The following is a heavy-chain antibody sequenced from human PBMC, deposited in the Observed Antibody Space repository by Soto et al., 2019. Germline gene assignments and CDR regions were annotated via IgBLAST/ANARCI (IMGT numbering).Heavy chain of an antibody. V-gene: IGHV1-18*01. CDR2: ISAYNGNT. J-gene: IGHJ6*02. Sequence: ASVKVSCKASGYTFTCYGISWVRQAPGQGLEWMGWISAYNGNTNYAQKLQGRVTMTTDTSTSTAYMELRSLRSDDTAVYYCARDSPDIVLVPAAMPAGVDYYGMDVWGQGTTVTVSS. D-gene: IGHD2-2*01. CDR1: GYTFTCYG. CDR3: ARDSPDIVLVPAAMPAGVDYYGMDV.